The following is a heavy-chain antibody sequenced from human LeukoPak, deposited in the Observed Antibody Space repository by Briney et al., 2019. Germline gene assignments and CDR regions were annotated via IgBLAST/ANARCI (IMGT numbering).Heavy chain of an antibody. Sequence: GGSLRVSCAASGFTFSNYAMHWVRQAPGKGLEWVAVISYDGSNKYYVDSVKGRFTISRDNSKNTLYLHMSSLRAEDTAVYYCARGDYPYCSGDCYDLDYWGQGTLVTVSS. J-gene: IGHJ4*02. V-gene: IGHV3-30-3*01. CDR3: ARGDYPYCSGDCYDLDY. CDR1: GFTFSNYA. CDR2: ISYDGSNK. D-gene: IGHD2-21*02.